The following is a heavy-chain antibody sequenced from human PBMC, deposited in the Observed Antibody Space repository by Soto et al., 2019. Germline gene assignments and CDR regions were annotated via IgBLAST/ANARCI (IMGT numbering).Heavy chain of an antibody. CDR3: VSVSGSYYYDY. Sequence: GSLRLSCAASGFTFSYHYMYWVGQAPWKGLEWVGRTRNKANSYTTEYAASVKGRFTISRDDSKNSLYLQMNSLKTEDTALYYCVSVSGSYYYDYWGQGTLVTVSS. V-gene: IGHV3-72*01. J-gene: IGHJ4*02. CDR1: GFTFSYHY. CDR2: TRNKANSYTT. D-gene: IGHD3-10*01.